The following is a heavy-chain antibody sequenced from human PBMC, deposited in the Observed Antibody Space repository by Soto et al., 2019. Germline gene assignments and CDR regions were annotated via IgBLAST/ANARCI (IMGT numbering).Heavy chain of an antibody. Sequence: QVQLVQSGGEVKQPGASVKVSCKTSGYTFTSYGISWVRQAPGQGLEGMGWISGYNGDTKYVQKFQGRVTLTTDTSTNTAYMEVRSLRADDTAVDYCARDWVGDLAYWGQGTLVTVSS. CDR1: GYTFTSYG. J-gene: IGHJ4*02. V-gene: IGHV1-18*01. D-gene: IGHD4-17*01. CDR3: ARDWVGDLAY. CDR2: ISGYNGDT.